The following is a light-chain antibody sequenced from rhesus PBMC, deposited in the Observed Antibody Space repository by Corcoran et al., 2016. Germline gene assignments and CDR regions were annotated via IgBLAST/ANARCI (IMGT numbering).Light chain of an antibody. CDR3: LQYDSTPYS. V-gene: IGKV1-36*01. J-gene: IGKJ2*01. CDR2: AAS. Sequence: DIQMTQSPASLPAAVGDRVTITCRASQGISNYLSWYQQKPGKAPKRRIYAASSLDSGVPSRFSGSGSRTEFTLTISSLQPEDFAAYFCLQYDSTPYSFSQGTKIELK. CDR1: QGISNY.